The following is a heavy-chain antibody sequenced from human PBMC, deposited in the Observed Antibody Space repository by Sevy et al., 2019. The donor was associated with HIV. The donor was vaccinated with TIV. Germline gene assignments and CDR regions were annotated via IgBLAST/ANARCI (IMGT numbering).Heavy chain of an antibody. CDR2: ISNGGERT. CDR3: AKSLYDSTGYYPVLDY. J-gene: IGHJ4*02. V-gene: IGHV3-23*01. CDR1: GFTFNTYA. D-gene: IGHD3-22*01. Sequence: GGSLRLSCEASGFTFNTYAMNWVRQAPGKGLERVSGISNGGERTDYTDSVKGRVTISRDNFKNTLFLQLNSLRADDTAVYYCAKSLYDSTGYYPVLDYWGQGTPVTVSS.